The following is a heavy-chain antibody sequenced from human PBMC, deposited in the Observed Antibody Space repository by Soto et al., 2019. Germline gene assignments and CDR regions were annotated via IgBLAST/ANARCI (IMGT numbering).Heavy chain of an antibody. CDR3: ARDLGSGYDPGDY. V-gene: IGHV1-69*06. J-gene: IGHJ4*02. D-gene: IGHD5-12*01. CDR1: GDPFSGYS. Sequence: SVKVSFKASGDPFSGYSISWVRQAPGQGLEWMGGIIPLFGSTNYAQRFQDRVTITADKSTNTVYMELSGLESEDSAVYYCARDLGSGYDPGDYWGQGTLVTVSS. CDR2: IIPLFGST.